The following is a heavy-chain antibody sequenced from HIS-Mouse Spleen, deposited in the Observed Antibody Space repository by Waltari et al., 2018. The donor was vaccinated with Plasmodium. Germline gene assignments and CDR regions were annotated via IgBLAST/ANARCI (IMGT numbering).Heavy chain of an antibody. CDR1: GYTFTGYS. CDR2: INPNSGGT. CDR3: ARVLGYKAAAGTFVEYFQH. Sequence: QVQLVQSGAEVKKPGASVKVSCKASGYTFTGYSMHWVRQAPGPGLEWMGWINPNSGGTNYAQKFQGRVTMTRDTSISTAYMELSRLRSDDTAVYYCARVLGYKAAAGTFVEYFQHWGQGTLVTVSS. V-gene: IGHV1-2*02. J-gene: IGHJ1*01. D-gene: IGHD6-13*01.